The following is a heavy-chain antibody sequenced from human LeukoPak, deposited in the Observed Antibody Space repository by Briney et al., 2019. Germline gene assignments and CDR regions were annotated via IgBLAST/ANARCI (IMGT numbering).Heavy chain of an antibody. CDR1: GFTFSSYG. Sequence: GGSLRLSCAASGFTFSSYGMNWVRQAPGKGLEWVGVVSSDGSNKYYADSVKGRFTISRDNSKNTLFLQMNSLRAEDTAVYYCAKGGYCSSTSCYVGWFDPWGQGTLVTVSS. J-gene: IGHJ5*02. CDR2: VSSDGSNK. V-gene: IGHV3-30*18. D-gene: IGHD2-2*01. CDR3: AKGGYCSSTSCYVGWFDP.